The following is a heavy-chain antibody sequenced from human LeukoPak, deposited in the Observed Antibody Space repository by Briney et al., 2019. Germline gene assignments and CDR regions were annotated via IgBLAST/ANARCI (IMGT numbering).Heavy chain of an antibody. CDR1: GGTFSSYA. CDR2: IIPIFGTA. Sequence: SSVKVSCKASGGTFSSYAISWVRQAPGQGLEWMGGIIPIFGTANYAQKFQGRVTITADESTSTAYMELSSLRSEDTAVYYCARDWAPLGVVIAPFDYWGQGTLVTVSS. J-gene: IGHJ4*02. CDR3: ARDWAPLGVVIAPFDY. V-gene: IGHV1-69*13. D-gene: IGHD2-21*01.